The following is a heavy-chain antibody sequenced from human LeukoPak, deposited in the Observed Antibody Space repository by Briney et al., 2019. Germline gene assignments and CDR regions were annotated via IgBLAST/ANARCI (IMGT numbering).Heavy chain of an antibody. J-gene: IGHJ4*02. CDR3: ARTSMITFGGVIVIPFDY. CDR2: ISSSGSTI. V-gene: IGHV3-48*03. Sequence: GGSLRLSCAASGFTFSSYEMNWVRQAPGKGLEWVSYISSSGSTIYYADSVKGRFTISRDNAKNSLYLQTNSLRAEDTAVYYCARTSMITFGGVIVIPFDYWGQGTLVTVSS. D-gene: IGHD3-16*02. CDR1: GFTFSSYE.